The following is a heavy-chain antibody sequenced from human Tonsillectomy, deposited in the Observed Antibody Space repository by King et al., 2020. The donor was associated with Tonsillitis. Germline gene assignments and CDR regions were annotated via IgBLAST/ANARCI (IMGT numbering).Heavy chain of an antibody. D-gene: IGHD1-1*01. Sequence: VQLVESGGGLVQPGGSLRLSCAASGFTFRTYWMTWVRQAPGKGLEWVANMYEDGSIKYYVDSVRGRFTISRDNAKNSLYLQMNTLRAEDTALYYCARGDNNSGDYWGQGTLVTVSS. CDR3: ARGDNNSGDY. V-gene: IGHV3-7*03. J-gene: IGHJ4*02. CDR2: MYEDGSIK. CDR1: GFTFRTYW.